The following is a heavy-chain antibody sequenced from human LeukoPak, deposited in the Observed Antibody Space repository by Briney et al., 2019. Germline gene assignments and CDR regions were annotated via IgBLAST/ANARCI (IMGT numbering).Heavy chain of an antibody. CDR1: GYTFTGYY. V-gene: IGHV1-2*04. J-gene: IGHJ6*04. Sequence: ASVKVSCKASGYTFTGYYMHWVRQAPGQGLEWMEWINPNSGGTNYAQKFQGWVTMTRDTSISAAYMELSRLRSDDTAVYYCARSIIVVVPADDYGMDVWGKGTTVTVSS. CDR2: INPNSGGT. D-gene: IGHD2-2*01. CDR3: ARSIIVVVPADDYGMDV.